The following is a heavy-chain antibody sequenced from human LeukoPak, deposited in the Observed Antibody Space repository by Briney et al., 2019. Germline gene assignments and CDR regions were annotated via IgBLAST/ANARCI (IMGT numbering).Heavy chain of an antibody. D-gene: IGHD4/OR15-4a*01. CDR3: ASEKTVVWGHAEDY. CDR2: ISYDGSNK. V-gene: IGHV3-30-3*01. Sequence: GGSLRLSCAASGFTFSSYAMHWVRQAPGKGLEWVAVISYDGSNKYYADSVKGRFTISRDNSKNTLYLQMNSLRAEDTAVYYCASEKTVVWGHAEDYWGQGTLVTVSS. J-gene: IGHJ4*02. CDR1: GFTFSSYA.